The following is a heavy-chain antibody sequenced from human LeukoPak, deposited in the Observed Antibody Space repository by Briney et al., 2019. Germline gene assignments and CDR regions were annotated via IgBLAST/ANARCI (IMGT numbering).Heavy chain of an antibody. J-gene: IGHJ5*02. CDR3: ARQGQLVRSRYNWFDP. CDR2: IYYSGST. V-gene: IGHV4-39*01. CDR1: GGSISSSSYY. Sequence: SETLSLTCTVSGGSISSSSYYWGWIRQPPGKGLEWIGSIYYSGSTYYNPSLKSRVTISVDTSKNQFSLKLSSVTAADTAVYYCARQGQLVRSRYNWFDPWGQGTLVTVSS. D-gene: IGHD6-6*01.